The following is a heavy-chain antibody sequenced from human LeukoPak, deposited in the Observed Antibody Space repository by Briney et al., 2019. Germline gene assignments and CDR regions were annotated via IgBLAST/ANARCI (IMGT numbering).Heavy chain of an antibody. Sequence: PSETLSLTCAVYGGSFSGYYWSWIRQPPGKGLEWIGEINHSGSTNYNPSLKSRVTISVDTSKNQFSLKLSSVTAADTAVYYCARAQYGLYYGSGSYSQYNWFDPWGQGTLVTVSS. CDR1: GGSFSGYY. CDR3: ARAQYGLYYGSGSYSQYNWFDP. CDR2: INHSGST. D-gene: IGHD3-10*01. V-gene: IGHV4-34*01. J-gene: IGHJ5*02.